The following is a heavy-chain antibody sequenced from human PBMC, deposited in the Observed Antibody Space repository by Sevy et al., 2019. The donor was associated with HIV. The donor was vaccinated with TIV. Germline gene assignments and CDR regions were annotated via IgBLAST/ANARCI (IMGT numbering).Heavy chain of an antibody. V-gene: IGHV1-2*06. Sequence: ASVKVSCMASGYFFTGYYLHWVRQTPGQGLEWMGRINPNSGGTNYAQNFQGRVTMTRDTSISTAYMELSRLGSDDTAVYYCARGGGYSSGWWTFDYWGQGTLVTVSS. CDR2: INPNSGGT. CDR3: ARGGGYSSGWWTFDY. CDR1: GYFFTGYY. J-gene: IGHJ4*02. D-gene: IGHD6-19*01.